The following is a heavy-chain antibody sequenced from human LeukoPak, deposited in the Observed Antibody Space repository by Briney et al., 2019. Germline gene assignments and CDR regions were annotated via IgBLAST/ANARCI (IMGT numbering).Heavy chain of an antibody. CDR1: GGTFISYA. CDR2: IIPIFGTA. Sequence: ASVKVSCKASGGTFISYAISWVRQAPGQGLEWMGGIIPIFGTANYAQKFQGRATMTRNTSISTAYMELSSLRSDDPAVYYCARALRTIGYCSGGSCPDKYYFDYWGQGTLVTVSS. CDR3: ARALRTIGYCSGGSCPDKYYFDY. V-gene: IGHV1-69*05. D-gene: IGHD2-15*01. J-gene: IGHJ4*02.